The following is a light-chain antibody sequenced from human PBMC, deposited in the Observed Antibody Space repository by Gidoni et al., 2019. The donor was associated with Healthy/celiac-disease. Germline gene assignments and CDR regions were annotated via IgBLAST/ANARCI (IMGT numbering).Light chain of an antibody. CDR3: QAWDSSTAV. Sequence: SYELTQPPSVSVSPGQTDSITCSGDKLGDKYACWYQQKPGQSPLLVIYQHSTRPSEIPERFSGSHSGNTATLTISGTQAMDESYYYCQAWDSSTAVFGGGTKLTVL. J-gene: IGLJ3*02. V-gene: IGLV3-1*01. CDR1: KLGDKY. CDR2: QHS.